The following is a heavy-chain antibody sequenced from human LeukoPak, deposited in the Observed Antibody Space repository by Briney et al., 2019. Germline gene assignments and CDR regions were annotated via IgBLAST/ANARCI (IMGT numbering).Heavy chain of an antibody. CDR3: ARRLTQYDCFDP. J-gene: IGHJ5*02. CDR1: GDSVSSNSVG. D-gene: IGHD2-2*01. V-gene: IGHV6-1*01. CDR2: TYYRSTWYN. Sequence: SQTLSLTCAISGDSVSSNSVGWNWIRQSPSRGLEWLGRTYYRSTWYNDYAVSVRGRITVNPDTSKNQLSLHLNSVTPEDTAVYYCARRLTQYDCFDPWGQGILVTVSS.